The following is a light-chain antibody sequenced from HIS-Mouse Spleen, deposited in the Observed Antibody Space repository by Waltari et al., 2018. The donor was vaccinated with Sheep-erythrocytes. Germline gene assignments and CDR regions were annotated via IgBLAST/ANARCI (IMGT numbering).Light chain of an antibody. V-gene: IGLV2-11*01. J-gene: IGLJ1*01. CDR3: CSYAGSYNHV. Sequence: QSALTQPRSVSGSPGQSVTISCTGTSSDVGGYNYVSWYQQHPGKAPKLMIYDVSKRPSGFPVRFSCSKSGNTASLTISGLQADDEADYYCCSYAGSYNHVFATGTKVTVL. CDR1: SSDVGGYNY. CDR2: DVS.